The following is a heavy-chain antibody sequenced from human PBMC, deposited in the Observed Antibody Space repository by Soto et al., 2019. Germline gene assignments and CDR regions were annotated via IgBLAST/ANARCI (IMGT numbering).Heavy chain of an antibody. CDR2: VYYRGRS. V-gene: IGHV4-39*01. Sequence: SSETLSLTCTVSGGSVSSSNNYLAWLPQSPGKGLEWSGSVYYRGRSDSKSSVKSRGTCSVDTSKIQCTLYLHSVTDSEPAVYYCVRQGTSVLSQDYFDYWGRGDMGTVAS. D-gene: IGHD3-16*01. CDR3: VRQGTSVLSQDYFDY. J-gene: IGHJ4*02. CDR1: GGSVSSSNNY.